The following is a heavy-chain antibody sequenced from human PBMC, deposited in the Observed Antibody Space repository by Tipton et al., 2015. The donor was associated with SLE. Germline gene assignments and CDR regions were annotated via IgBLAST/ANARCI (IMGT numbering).Heavy chain of an antibody. Sequence: SLRLSCAASGFTFSSYGMHWVRQAPGKGLEWVAFIRYDGSNKYYADSVKGRFTISRDNSKNTLYLQMNSLRAEDTAVYYCAKGFGSSGYNFDYWGQGTLVTVSS. J-gene: IGHJ4*02. CDR1: GFTFSSYG. CDR2: IRYDGSNK. V-gene: IGHV3-30*02. CDR3: AKGFGSSGYNFDY. D-gene: IGHD5-12*01.